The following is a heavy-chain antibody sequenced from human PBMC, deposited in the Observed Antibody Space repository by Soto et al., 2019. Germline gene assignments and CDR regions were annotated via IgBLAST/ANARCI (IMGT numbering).Heavy chain of an antibody. CDR3: ARPQNDILTDSYPNYFDP. V-gene: IGHV1-18*01. J-gene: IGHJ5*02. D-gene: IGHD3-9*01. Sequence: QVQLVQSGAEVKKPGASVKVSCKASGFTFSNYGITWLRQVPGQGLEWMGWISAYNGNTVHAQEYQGRLTMTTDTSTSTAYMELRSLRPDDTAVYYWARPQNDILTDSYPNYFDPWGQGTLVTVSS. CDR2: ISAYNGNT. CDR1: GFTFSNYG.